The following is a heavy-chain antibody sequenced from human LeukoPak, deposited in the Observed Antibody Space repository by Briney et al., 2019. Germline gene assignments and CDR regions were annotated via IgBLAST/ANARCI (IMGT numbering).Heavy chain of an antibody. CDR2: ISTHNGNT. CDR3: AREGEAAAAPGY. Sequence: ASVTVSFKASGYAFTSFSISWVRQAPGQGLEWMGWISTHNGNTNYAQKLQGRVTMTTDSSTSTAYMELRSLRSDDTAVYYCAREGEAAAAPGYWGQGTLVTVSS. J-gene: IGHJ4*02. V-gene: IGHV1-18*01. CDR1: GYAFTSFS. D-gene: IGHD6-13*01.